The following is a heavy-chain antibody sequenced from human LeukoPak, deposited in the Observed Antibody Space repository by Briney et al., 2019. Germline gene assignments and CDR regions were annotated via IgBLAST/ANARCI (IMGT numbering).Heavy chain of an antibody. V-gene: IGHV3-33*01. CDR3: ARDGSSSWSPYYFDY. J-gene: IGHJ4*02. CDR2: IWYDGSDK. CDR1: GFTFSSYG. D-gene: IGHD6-13*01. Sequence: GGSLRLSCAASGFTFSSYGVHWVRQAPGKGLEWVAVIWYDGSDKYYADSVKGRFTISRDNSKNTLYLQMNSLRAEDTAVYYCARDGSSSWSPYYFDYWGQGTLVTVSS.